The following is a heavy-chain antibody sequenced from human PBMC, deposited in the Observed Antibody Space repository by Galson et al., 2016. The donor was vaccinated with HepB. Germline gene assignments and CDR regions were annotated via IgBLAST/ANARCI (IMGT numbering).Heavy chain of an antibody. J-gene: IGHJ3*02. D-gene: IGHD1-14*01. CDR3: ARDLDGSTGWADAYDI. V-gene: IGHV4-31*03. CDR1: GGSISSGGYY. Sequence: TLSLTCTVSGGSISSGGYYWGWIRQHPGKGLEWIGYIYYTGTTYYSPSLKSRVTISIDTSKDQFSLKLKSVTAADTAVYYCARDLDGSTGWADAYDIWGQGTWVTVSS. CDR2: IYYTGTT.